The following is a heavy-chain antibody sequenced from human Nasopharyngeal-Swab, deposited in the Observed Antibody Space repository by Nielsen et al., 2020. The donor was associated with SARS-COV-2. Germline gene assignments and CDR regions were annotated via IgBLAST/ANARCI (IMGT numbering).Heavy chain of an antibody. V-gene: IGHV4-59*08. CDR2: IYYSGST. D-gene: IGHD3-22*01. Sequence: GSLRLSCTVSGGSISSYYWSWIRQPPGKGLEWTGYIYYSGSTNYNPSLKSRVTISVDTSKNQFSLKLSSVTAADTAVYYCARRSLGYYDSSGSAVHVAFDIWGQGTMVTVSS. CDR3: ARRSLGYYDSSGSAVHVAFDI. CDR1: GGSISSYY. J-gene: IGHJ3*02.